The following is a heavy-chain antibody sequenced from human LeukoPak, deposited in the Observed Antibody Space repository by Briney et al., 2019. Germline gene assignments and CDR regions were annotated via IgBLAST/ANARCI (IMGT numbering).Heavy chain of an antibody. D-gene: IGHD3-10*01. V-gene: IGHV3-7*03. CDR2: IKKDGSEK. J-gene: IGHJ4*02. CDR1: GFTFSSFW. CDR3: ARSPYYYGSGSVAGY. Sequence: PGGSLRLSCAASGFTFSSFWMSWIRQAPGKGLEWVANIKKDGSEKYYVDSVKGRFTISRDNTKNELYLQMNSLRAEDTAVYYCARSPYYYGSGSVAGYWGQGTLVTVSS.